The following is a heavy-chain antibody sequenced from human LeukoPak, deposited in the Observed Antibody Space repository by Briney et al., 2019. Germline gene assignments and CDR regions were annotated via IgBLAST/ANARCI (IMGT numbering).Heavy chain of an antibody. V-gene: IGHV1-2*02. CDR1: GYTFTGYY. CDR2: INPNSGGT. CDR3: AGSLWFGESYFDY. J-gene: IGHJ4*02. D-gene: IGHD3-10*01. Sequence: ASVKVSCKASGYTFTGYYMHWVRQAPGQGLEWMGWINPNSGGTNYAQKFQGRVTMTRDKSIRTAYMELSRLRSDDTAVYYCAGSLWFGESYFDYWGQGTLVTVSS.